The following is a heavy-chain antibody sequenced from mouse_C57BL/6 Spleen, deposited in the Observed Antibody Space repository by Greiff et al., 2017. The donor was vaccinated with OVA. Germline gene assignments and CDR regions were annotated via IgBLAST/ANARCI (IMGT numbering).Heavy chain of an antibody. D-gene: IGHD2-4*01. J-gene: IGHJ2*01. CDR3: ARDGDDYDRD. V-gene: IGHV1-64*01. CDR2: IHPNSGST. CDR1: GYTFTSYW. Sequence: QVQLQQSGAELVKPGASVKLSCKASGYTFTSYWMHWVKQRPGQGLEWIGMIHPNSGSTNYNEKFKSKATLTVDKSSSTAYMQLSSLTSEDSAVYYCARDGDDYDRDWGQGTTLTVSS.